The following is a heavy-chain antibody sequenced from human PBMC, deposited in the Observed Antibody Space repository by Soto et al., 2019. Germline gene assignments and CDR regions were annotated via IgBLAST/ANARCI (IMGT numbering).Heavy chain of an antibody. CDR3: ARDLWGYCGADCYPLDV. CDR2: IYYSGST. V-gene: IGHV4-59*01. D-gene: IGHD2-21*02. J-gene: IGHJ6*02. Sequence: SETLSLTCVVAGGSLSSYYWSWIRQPPGKGLEWIGYIYYSGSTNYNPSLKSRVTIPVDTSKNQFSLKLNSVTAADTAVYYCARDLWGYCGADCYPLDVWGQGTTVTVSS. CDR1: GGSLSSYY.